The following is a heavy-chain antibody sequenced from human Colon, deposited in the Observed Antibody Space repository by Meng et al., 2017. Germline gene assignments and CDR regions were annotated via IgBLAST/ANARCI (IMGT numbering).Heavy chain of an antibody. CDR3: ARARELWGRPLPSPFDY. Sequence: QITLKESGPTLVKPTQTLTLTFSISGFALSGVTVAWIRQPPGKALECLAVIYWDDDKRYRPSLESRLTITKDTSKNQVVLTMTNVDPVDTATYYCARARELWGRPLPSPFDYWGPGTLVTVSS. J-gene: IGHJ4*02. V-gene: IGHV2-5*02. CDR1: GFALSGVT. D-gene: IGHD7-27*01. CDR2: IYWDDDK.